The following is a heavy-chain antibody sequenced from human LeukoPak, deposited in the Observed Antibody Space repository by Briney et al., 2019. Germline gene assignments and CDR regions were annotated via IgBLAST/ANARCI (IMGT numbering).Heavy chain of an antibody. V-gene: IGHV3-30*18. J-gene: IGHJ4*02. CDR1: GFTFSSYG. CDR2: ISYDGSNK. D-gene: IGHD3-10*01. CDR3: AKVRYYGSGGPLPYFDY. Sequence: GGSLRLSCAASGFTFSSYGMHWVRQAPGKGLEWVAVISYDGSNKYYADSVKGRFTISRDNSKNTLYLQMNSLRAEDTAVYYCAKVRYYGSGGPLPYFDYWGQGTLVTVSS.